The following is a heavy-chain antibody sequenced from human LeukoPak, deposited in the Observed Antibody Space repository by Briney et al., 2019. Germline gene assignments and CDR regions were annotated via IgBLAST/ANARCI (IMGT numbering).Heavy chain of an antibody. CDR2: ISGSGGST. CDR1: GFTFSSYA. CDR3: VRQDIGSYLGGY. D-gene: IGHD1-26*01. J-gene: IGHJ4*02. V-gene: IGHV3-23*01. Sequence: GGSLRLSCAASGFTFSSYAMSWVRQAPGKGLEWVSAISGSGGSTYYADSVKGRFTISRDTAKNTLYLQMDSLRAEDTAVYYCVRQDIGSYLGGYWGQGTLVTVSS.